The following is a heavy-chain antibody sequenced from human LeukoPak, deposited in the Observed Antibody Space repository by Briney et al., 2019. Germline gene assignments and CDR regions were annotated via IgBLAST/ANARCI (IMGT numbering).Heavy chain of an antibody. D-gene: IGHD6-13*01. Sequence: HPGGSLRLSCAASGFPFNAYWMTRVRQAPGKGLEWVANIRQDGDTKYYVDSVKGRFTISRDNAMNSLYLQMNSLRAEDTAIYYCARSLPYGTTWYGRSDFWGQGTLVTVSS. V-gene: IGHV3-7*03. CDR2: IRQDGDTK. CDR1: GFPFNAYW. J-gene: IGHJ4*02. CDR3: ARSLPYGTTWYGRSDF.